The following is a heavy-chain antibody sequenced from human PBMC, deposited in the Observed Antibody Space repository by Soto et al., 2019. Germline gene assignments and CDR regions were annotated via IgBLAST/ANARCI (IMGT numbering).Heavy chain of an antibody. D-gene: IGHD6-13*01. CDR3: ARGVYDSSSWYGYYYMDV. CDR2: IIPILGIA. Sequence: ASVKVSCKASGGTFSSYTISWVRQAPGQGLEWMGRIIPILGIANYAQKFQGRVTITADKSTSTAYMELSSLRSEDTAVYYCARGVYDSSSWYGYYYMDVWGKGTTVTVSS. V-gene: IGHV1-69*02. CDR1: GGTFSSYT. J-gene: IGHJ6*03.